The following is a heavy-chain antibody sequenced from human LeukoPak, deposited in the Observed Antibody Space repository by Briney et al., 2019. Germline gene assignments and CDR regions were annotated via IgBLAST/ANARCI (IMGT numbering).Heavy chain of an antibody. D-gene: IGHD6-13*01. CDR3: ARIPLAADNYFDY. V-gene: IGHV4-59*08. CDR1: GVSISSYY. J-gene: IGHJ4*02. CDR2: IYYSGST. Sequence: SETLSLTCTVSGVSISSYYWSWIRQPPGKGLEWIGYIYYSGSTNYNPSLKSRVTISVDTSKNQFSLKLTSVTAADTAVYYCARIPLAADNYFDYWGQGTLVTVSS.